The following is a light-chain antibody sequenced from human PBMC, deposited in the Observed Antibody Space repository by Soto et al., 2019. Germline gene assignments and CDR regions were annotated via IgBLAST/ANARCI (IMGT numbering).Light chain of an antibody. J-gene: IGKJ5*01. CDR3: HQYNNWPIT. Sequence: EIVMTQSPATLSVSPGERATLSCRASQSVTTNLAWYQQKPGQAPRLLIYGPSTRATGIPARFSGSGSGTEFTLTISSLQSEEFAVYYCHQYNNWPITFGQGTRLEIK. CDR2: GPS. CDR1: QSVTTN. V-gene: IGKV3-15*01.